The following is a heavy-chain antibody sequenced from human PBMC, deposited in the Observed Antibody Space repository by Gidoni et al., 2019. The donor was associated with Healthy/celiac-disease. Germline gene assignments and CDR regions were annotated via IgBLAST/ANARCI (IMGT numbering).Heavy chain of an antibody. CDR3: ARGRFDL. CDR1: GFTFSSYD. Sequence: EVQLVESGGGLVQPGGSLRRSCAASGFTFSSYDMHWVRQATGKGLEWVSGIDTAGDPYYPGSVKGRFTISRENAKNSLYLQMNSLRAGDTAVYYCARGRFDLWGRGTLVTVSS. V-gene: IGHV3-13*05. J-gene: IGHJ2*01. CDR2: IDTAGDP.